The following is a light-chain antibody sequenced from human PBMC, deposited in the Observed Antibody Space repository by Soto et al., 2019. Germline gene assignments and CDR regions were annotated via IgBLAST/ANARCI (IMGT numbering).Light chain of an antibody. Sequence: EIVLTQSPGTLSLSPGERATLSCRASQSVSSSYLAWYQQKPGQAPRLLIYGTSSRATGIPDRFSGSGSGTAFTLTISRREPADFAVYSWQQYGSSPPVTFGQGTRLEIK. J-gene: IGKJ5*01. CDR3: QQYGSSPPVT. CDR2: GTS. CDR1: QSVSSSY. V-gene: IGKV3-20*01.